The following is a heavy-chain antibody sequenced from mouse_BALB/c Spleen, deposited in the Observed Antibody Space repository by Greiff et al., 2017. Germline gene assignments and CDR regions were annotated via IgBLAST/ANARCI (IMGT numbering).Heavy chain of an antibody. V-gene: IGHV6-6*02. D-gene: IGHD4-1*01. CDR2: IRLKSNNYAT. Sequence: EVHLVESGGGLVQPGGSMKLSCVASGFTFSNYWMNWVRQSPEKGLEWVAEIRLKSNNYATHYAESVKGRFTISRDDSKSSVYLQMNNLRAEDTGIYYCTTGPAWFAYWGQGTLVTVSA. J-gene: IGHJ3*01. CDR3: TTGPAWFAY. CDR1: GFTFSNYW.